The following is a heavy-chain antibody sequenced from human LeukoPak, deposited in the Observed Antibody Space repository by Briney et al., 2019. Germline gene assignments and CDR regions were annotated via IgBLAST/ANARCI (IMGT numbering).Heavy chain of an antibody. J-gene: IGHJ6*02. Sequence: GGSLRLSCAASGFTFSNYWMSWVRQAPGKGLEWVAVIWYDGSNKYYADSVKGRFTISRDNSKNTLYLQMNSLRAEDTAVYYCARDYLGYCSSTSCPDYYYYGMDVWGQGTTVTVSS. V-gene: IGHV3-33*08. D-gene: IGHD2-2*01. CDR1: GFTFSNYW. CDR2: IWYDGSNK. CDR3: ARDYLGYCSSTSCPDYYYYGMDV.